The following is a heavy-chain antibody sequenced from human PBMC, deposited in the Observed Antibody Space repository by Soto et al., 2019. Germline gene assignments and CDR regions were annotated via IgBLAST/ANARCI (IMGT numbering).Heavy chain of an antibody. V-gene: IGHV1-18*01. Sequence: ASVKVSCKASGYTFTSYGISWVRQAPGQGLEWMGWISAYNGNTNYAQKLQGRVTMTTDTSTSTAYMELRSLRSDDTAVYYCASSLLDNDAFDIWGQGTMVTVSS. CDR3: ASSLLDNDAFDI. J-gene: IGHJ3*02. CDR2: ISAYNGNT. CDR1: GYTFTSYG. D-gene: IGHD1-20*01.